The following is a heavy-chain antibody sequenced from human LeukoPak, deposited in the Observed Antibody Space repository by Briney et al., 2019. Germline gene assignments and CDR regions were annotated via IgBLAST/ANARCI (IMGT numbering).Heavy chain of an antibody. CDR1: GFTFSAYW. V-gene: IGHV3-7*01. CDR2: IEQDGSEQ. J-gene: IGHJ4*02. D-gene: IGHD1-7*01. CDR3: ASGTGWLIDY. Sequence: GGSLRLSCAASGFTFSAYWMTWVRQAPGKALEWVANIEQDGSEQFYLESVKGRFTISRDNAENSLHLQMTSLRVEDTAIYYCASGTGWLIDYWGQGTLVTVSS.